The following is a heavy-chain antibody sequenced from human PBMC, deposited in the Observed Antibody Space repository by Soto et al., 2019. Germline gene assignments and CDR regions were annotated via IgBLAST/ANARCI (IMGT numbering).Heavy chain of an antibody. CDR3: ARDPSTGSADY. CDR2: ISADGDNT. D-gene: IGHD3-9*01. Sequence: PGGSLRLSCAASGFTFDDFALNWVRQAPGKGLEWVSTISADGDNTHYADSVKGRLTISRDNSKRMLYLQMNRLKVDDTAVYYCARDPSTGSADYWGQGTLVTAPQ. J-gene: IGHJ4*02. CDR1: GFTFDDFA. V-gene: IGHV3-23*01.